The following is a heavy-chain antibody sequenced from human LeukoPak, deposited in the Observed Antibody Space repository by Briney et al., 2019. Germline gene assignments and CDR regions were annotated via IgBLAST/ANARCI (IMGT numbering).Heavy chain of an antibody. CDR1: GFNFGSYY. Sequence: AGSLRLSCAASGFNFGSYYMTWVRQAPGKGLEWVSVISDSGDNTYYADSVKGRFTVSRDNSRDTLYLQMNSLRAEDTALYYCAKKIGTGPGHNWFDPWGQGTLVTASS. V-gene: IGHV3-23*01. CDR3: AKKIGTGPGHNWFDP. J-gene: IGHJ5*02. D-gene: IGHD2-8*02. CDR2: ISDSGDNT.